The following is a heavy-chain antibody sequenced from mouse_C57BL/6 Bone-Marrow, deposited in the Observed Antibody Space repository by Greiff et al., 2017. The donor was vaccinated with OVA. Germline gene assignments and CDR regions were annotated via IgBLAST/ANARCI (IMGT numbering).Heavy chain of an antibody. CDR2: IDPANGNT. V-gene: IGHV14-3*01. D-gene: IGHD3-2*02. J-gene: IGHJ3*01. CDR3: ARGGSSGYVGFAY. Sequence: VHVKQSVAELVRPGASVKLSCTASGFNIKNTYMHWVKQRPEQGLEWIGRIDPANGNTKYAPKFQGKATITADTSSNTAYLQLSSLTSEDTAIYYCARGGSSGYVGFAYWGQGTLVTVSA. CDR1: GFNIKNTY.